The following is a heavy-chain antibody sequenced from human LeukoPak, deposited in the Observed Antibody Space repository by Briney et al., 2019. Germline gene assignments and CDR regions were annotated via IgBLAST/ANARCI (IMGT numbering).Heavy chain of an antibody. V-gene: IGHV3-74*01. CDR3: ARSNQADDY. Sequence: PGRSLRLSCAASGFTFSSYWMHWVRQVPGKGLVWVARINPGGSGITYADSVKGRFTISRDNAKNTLYLQMDSLRAEDTGVYYCARSNQADDYWGQGTLVTVT. J-gene: IGHJ4*02. CDR2: INPGGSGI. D-gene: IGHD1-14*01. CDR1: GFTFSSYW.